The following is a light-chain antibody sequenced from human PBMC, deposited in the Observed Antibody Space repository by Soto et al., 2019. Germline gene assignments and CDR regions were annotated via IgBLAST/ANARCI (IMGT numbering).Light chain of an antibody. J-gene: IGKJ5*01. CDR2: DAS. CDR3: QQRSNWTIT. CDR1: RSFSSY. Sequence: EIVLIQPPATLSLSPGESATLSCRATRSFSSYLAWYQQKLGQAPRLLIYDASSRPTDIPARFSGIGSGTDCTITISSLEKEDCALYDSQQRSNWTITFGQGTRLEIK. V-gene: IGKV3-11*01.